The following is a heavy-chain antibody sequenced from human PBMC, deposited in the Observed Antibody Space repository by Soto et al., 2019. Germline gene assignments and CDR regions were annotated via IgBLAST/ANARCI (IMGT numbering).Heavy chain of an antibody. CDR3: AKLPVLLWFGELSPRVSGMDV. V-gene: IGHV3-23*01. CDR1: GFTFSSYA. D-gene: IGHD3-10*01. CDR2: ISGSGGST. J-gene: IGHJ6*02. Sequence: GGSLRLSCAASGFTFSSYAMSWVRQAPGKGLEWVSAISGSGGSTYYADSVKGRFTISRDNSKNTLYLQMNSLRAEETAVYYCAKLPVLLWFGELSPRVSGMDVWGQGTTGTVSS.